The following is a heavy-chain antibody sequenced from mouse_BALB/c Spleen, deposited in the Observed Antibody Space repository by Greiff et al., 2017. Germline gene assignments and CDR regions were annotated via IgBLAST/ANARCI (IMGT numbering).Heavy chain of an antibody. CDR2: IDPANGNT. CDR1: GFNIKDTY. V-gene: IGHV14-3*02. J-gene: IGHJ3*01. CDR3: ARPADGAWFAY. Sequence: VHVKQSGAELVKPGASVKLSCTASGFNIKDTYMHWVKQRPEQGLEWIGRIDPANGNTKYDPKFQGKATITADTSSNTAYLQLSSLTSEDTAVYYCARPADGAWFAYWGQGTLVTVSA.